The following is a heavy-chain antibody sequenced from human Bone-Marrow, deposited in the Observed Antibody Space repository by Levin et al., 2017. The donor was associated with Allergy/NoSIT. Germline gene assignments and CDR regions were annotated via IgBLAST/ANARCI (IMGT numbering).Heavy chain of an antibody. D-gene: IGHD3-10*02. CDR3: ARVSDSCSGSHYGNFDH. V-gene: IGHV3-7*04. Sequence: GESLKISCAASGFTFSNYRMSWVRQSPGGGLEWVASIKGDGSEETYVDSVKGRFTISRDNSKSSLYVQMNNLRADATAVYYCARVSDSCSGSHYGNFDHWVQGTLVTV. CDR2: IKGDGSEE. CDR1: GFTFSNYR. J-gene: IGHJ4*02.